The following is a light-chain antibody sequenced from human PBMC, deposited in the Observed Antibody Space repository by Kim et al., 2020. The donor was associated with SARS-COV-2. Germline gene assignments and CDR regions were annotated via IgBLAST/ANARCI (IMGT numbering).Light chain of an antibody. V-gene: IGLV2-14*04. CDR2: DVT. CDR3: SSSPGSTAARV. J-gene: IGLJ1*01. CDR1: SSDVGNYEY. Sequence: QAVTISCTGTSSDVGNYEYVSWYQQYPGKAPKLMIYDVTNRPSGVSNRFSGSKSGNTAFLTISGLQADAEADYYCSSSPGSTAARVFGTGTQVTVL.